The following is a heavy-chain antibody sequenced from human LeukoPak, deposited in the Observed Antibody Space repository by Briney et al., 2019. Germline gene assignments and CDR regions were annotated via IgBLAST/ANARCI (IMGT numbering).Heavy chain of an antibody. CDR1: GFTFSNYA. CDR2: LSGTGAGT. CDR3: AKGAYDYIEIAYFDS. Sequence: GGSLRLSCAASGFTFSNYAMTWVRQAPGKGLEWVSALSGTGAGTYYADSVKGRFTISRDNSKNTLYLQMNSLRAEDTAIYYCAKGAYDYIEIAYFDSWGQGTLVTVSS. V-gene: IGHV3-23*01. D-gene: IGHD5-12*01. J-gene: IGHJ4*02.